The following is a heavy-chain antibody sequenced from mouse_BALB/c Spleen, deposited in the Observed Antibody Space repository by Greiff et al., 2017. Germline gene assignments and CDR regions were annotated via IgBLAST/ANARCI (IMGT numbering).Heavy chain of an antibody. CDR3: ARDEGAMDY. CDR1: GFTFSSYA. Sequence: DVMLVESGGGLVKPGGSLKLSCAASGFTFSSYAMSWVRQTPEKRLEWVASISSGGSTYYPDSVKGRFTISRDNARNILYLQMSSLRSEDTAMYYCARDEGAMDYWGQGTSVTVSS. CDR2: ISSGGST. V-gene: IGHV5-6-5*01. J-gene: IGHJ4*01.